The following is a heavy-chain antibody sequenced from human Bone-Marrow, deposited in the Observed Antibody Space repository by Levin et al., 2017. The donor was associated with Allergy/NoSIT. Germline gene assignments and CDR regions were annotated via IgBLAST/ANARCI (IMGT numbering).Heavy chain of an antibody. J-gene: IGHJ4*02. V-gene: IGHV3-30-3*01. CDR3: ARDASGYDFWGGYTQIDY. D-gene: IGHD3-3*01. Sequence: AGGSLRLSCAASGFTFSTYPMHWVRQAPGKGLEWLAVLSFDGSTAYYTDSVRGRFTISRDNSKNTLFLQLNSLRSDDTAMYYCARDASGYDFWGGYTQIDYWGQGTLLTVSS. CDR1: GFTFSTYP. CDR2: LSFDGSTA.